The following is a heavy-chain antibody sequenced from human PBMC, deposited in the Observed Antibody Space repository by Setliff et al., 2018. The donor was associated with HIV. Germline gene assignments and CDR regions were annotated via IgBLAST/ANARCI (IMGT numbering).Heavy chain of an antibody. D-gene: IGHD3-10*01. CDR2: IKSKSDGETK. V-gene: IGHV3-15*01. J-gene: IGHJ5*02. CDR3: LYYRFDP. CDR1: GFTFSAHG. Sequence: SGGSLRLSCIASGFTFSAHGMHWVRQAPGKGLEWVGRIKSKSDGETKDYAAPVQGRFIISRDDSQNTLYLQMNSLKTEDTAVYYCLYYRFDPWGQGTLVTVSS.